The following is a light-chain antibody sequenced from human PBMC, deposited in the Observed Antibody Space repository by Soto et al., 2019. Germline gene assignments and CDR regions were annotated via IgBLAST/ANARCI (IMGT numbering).Light chain of an antibody. CDR3: QQSASTPPT. V-gene: IGKV4-1*01. CDR1: QSVLYSSNNKNY. J-gene: IGKJ2*01. Sequence: DIVMTQSPDSLAVSLGERATINCKSSQSVLYSSNNKNYLAWYQQRPGQPPKLLIYWASTRESGVPDRFSGRGSGTDFTLTITSLQAEDVAIYYCQQSASTPPTFGQGTKLEIK. CDR2: WAS.